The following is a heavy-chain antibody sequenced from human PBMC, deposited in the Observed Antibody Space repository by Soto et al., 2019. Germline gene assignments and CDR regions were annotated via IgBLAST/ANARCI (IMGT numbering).Heavy chain of an antibody. CDR3: AKDRYLDHDSRGYLFDT. D-gene: IGHD3-22*01. V-gene: IGHV3-23*01. CDR1: GFTFNIYA. J-gene: IGHJ5*02. Sequence: EVQLLESGGDLIQPGGSLRLSCAASGFTFNIYAMTWVRQAPGKGLEWVSAISRYGDITYYADSVAGRFSISRDNSKNTLYLQMNSLRAEDTAVYYCAKDRYLDHDSRGYLFDTWGQGTLVTVSS. CDR2: ISRYGDIT.